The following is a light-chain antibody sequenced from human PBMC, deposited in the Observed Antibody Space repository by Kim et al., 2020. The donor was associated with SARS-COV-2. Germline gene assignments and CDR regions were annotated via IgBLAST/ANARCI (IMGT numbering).Light chain of an antibody. CDR2: EVS. CDR1: SSDVGGYNY. J-gene: IGLJ1*01. Sequence: QSVTISDNGTSSDVGGYNYVSWYQQHPGKAPKLMIYEVSKRPSGVPDRFSGSKSGNSASLTVSGLQAEDEADYYCTSYAGSNNPYVFGTGTKVTVL. CDR3: TSYAGSNNPYV. V-gene: IGLV2-8*01.